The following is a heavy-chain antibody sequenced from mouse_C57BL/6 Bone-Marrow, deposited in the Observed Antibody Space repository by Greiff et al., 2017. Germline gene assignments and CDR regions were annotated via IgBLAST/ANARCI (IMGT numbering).Heavy chain of an antibody. V-gene: IGHV2-2*01. Sequence: QVQLKESGPGLVQPSQSLSITCTVSGFSLTSYGVHWVRQSPGEGLEWLGVIWRGGSTDYNAAFISRLSISKDNPKSQVFFKMNSLQADDTAIYYCARNGYFDYWGRGTALTVSS. CDR2: IWRGGST. CDR1: GFSLTSYG. J-gene: IGHJ2*01. CDR3: ARNGYFDY.